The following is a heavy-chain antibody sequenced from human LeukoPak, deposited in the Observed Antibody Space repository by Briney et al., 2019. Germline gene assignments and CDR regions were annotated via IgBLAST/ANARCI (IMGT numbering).Heavy chain of an antibody. Sequence: SETLSLTCSVSGGSIGSYHWSWIRQPPGKGLEWIGHVHYTWNTKYNPSLTGRVSISLDRSKNQFSLSLSSLAAADTAVYYCARVASKGGMDVWGQGTTVIVSS. CDR1: GGSIGSYH. CDR3: ARVASKGGMDV. V-gene: IGHV4-59*01. CDR2: VHYTWNT. J-gene: IGHJ6*02.